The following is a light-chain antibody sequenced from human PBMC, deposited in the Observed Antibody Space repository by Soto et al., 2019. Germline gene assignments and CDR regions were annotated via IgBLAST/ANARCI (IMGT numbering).Light chain of an antibody. Sequence: QSVLTQPPSVSGAPGQRVTIXXXXXXXNXXAGYDVHWYQQLPGTAPKLLIYGNSNRPSGVPDRFSGSKSGTSASLAITGLQAEDEADYYCQSYXXSLSVVFGGGTKLTVL. CDR3: QSYXXSLSVV. V-gene: IGLV1-40*01. CDR1: XXNXXAGYD. J-gene: IGLJ2*01. CDR2: GNS.